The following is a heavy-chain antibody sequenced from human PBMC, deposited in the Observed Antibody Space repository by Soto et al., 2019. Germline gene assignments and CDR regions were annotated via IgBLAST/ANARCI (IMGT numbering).Heavy chain of an antibody. V-gene: IGHV3-23*01. CDR2: ISGSGGST. D-gene: IGHD2-2*02. CDR3: AKNPSIVVVPAAIETIWFGELVGDY. CDR1: GFTFSSYA. J-gene: IGHJ4*02. Sequence: GGSLRLSCAASGFTFSSYAMSWVRQAPGKGLEWVSAISGSGGSTYYADSVKGRFTISRDNSKNTLYLQMNSLRAEDTAVYYCAKNPSIVVVPAAIETIWFGELVGDYWGQGTPVTVSS.